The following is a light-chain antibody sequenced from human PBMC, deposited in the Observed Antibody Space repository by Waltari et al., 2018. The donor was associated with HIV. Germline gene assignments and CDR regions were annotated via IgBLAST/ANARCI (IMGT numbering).Light chain of an antibody. CDR2: DNT. CDR3: QVWDTSREWV. J-gene: IGLJ3*02. Sequence: SNVLTQPPSVSVAPAPTATIPCWENHIGITSAHWYQQKPGQAPGLVVYDNTDRPSGIPGRFSGSNSGKTATLTIRGVEAGDEADYYCQVWDTSREWVFGGGTKLTVL. V-gene: IGLV3-21*02. CDR1: HIGITS.